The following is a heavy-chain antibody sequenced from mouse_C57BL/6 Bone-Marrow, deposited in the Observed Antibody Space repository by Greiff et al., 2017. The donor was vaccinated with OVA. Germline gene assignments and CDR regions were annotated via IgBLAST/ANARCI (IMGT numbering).Heavy chain of an antibody. CDR2: ISYSGST. J-gene: IGHJ4*01. V-gene: IGHV3-1*01. Sequence: VQLQQSGPGMVKPSQSLSLTCTVTGYSITSGYDWHWIRHFPGNKLEWMGYISYSGSTNYNPSLKSRISITHDTSKNHFFLKLNSVTTEDTATYYCARGGDGYYLYYYAMDYWGQGTSVTVSS. CDR3: ARGGDGYYLYYYAMDY. CDR1: GYSITSGYD. D-gene: IGHD2-3*01.